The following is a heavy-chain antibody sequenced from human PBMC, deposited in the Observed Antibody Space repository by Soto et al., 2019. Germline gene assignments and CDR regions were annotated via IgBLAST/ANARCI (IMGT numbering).Heavy chain of an antibody. V-gene: IGHV2-5*02. CDR3: AGWNYESGVDV. Sequence: QITLKESGPTLVRPTQTLTLTCSFSGFALNTTGMGVGWIRQPPRKALEWLAFIYWDEDKRYSPSLKTRLTVTTETSKIDVVLALTNLDPLETVTYYSAGWNYESGVDVGGQGTTVTVAS. D-gene: IGHD1-7*01. CDR2: IYWDEDK. CDR1: GFALNTTGMG. J-gene: IGHJ6*01.